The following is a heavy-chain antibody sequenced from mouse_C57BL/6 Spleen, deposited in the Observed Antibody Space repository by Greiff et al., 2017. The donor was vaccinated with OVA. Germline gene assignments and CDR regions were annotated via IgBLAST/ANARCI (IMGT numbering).Heavy chain of an antibody. Sequence: EVQVVESGGGLVKPGGSLKLSCAASGFTFSSYAMSWVRQTPEKRLEWVATISDGGSYTYYPDNVKGRFTISRDNAKNNLYLQMSHLKSEDTAMYYCARDPHLSPLDYWGQGTTLTVSS. V-gene: IGHV5-4*01. J-gene: IGHJ2*01. CDR3: ARDPHLSPLDY. CDR1: GFTFSSYA. CDR2: ISDGGSYT. D-gene: IGHD3-2*02.